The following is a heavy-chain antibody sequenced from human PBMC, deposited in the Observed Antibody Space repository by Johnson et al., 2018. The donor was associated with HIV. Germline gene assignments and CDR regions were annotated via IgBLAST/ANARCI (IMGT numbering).Heavy chain of an antibody. CDR1: GFTVSSYY. CDR3: ARSRRYSSSWPDAFDI. CDR2: LFSGFTT. D-gene: IGHD6-13*01. Sequence: VQLVESGGGLVQPGGSLRLSCAASGFTVSSYYMTWVRQAPGKGLEWVSVLFSGFTTYYADSVKGRFTISRDSSNNPLYLQINRLRAEDTAVYYCARSRRYSSSWPDAFDIWGQGTMVTVSS. J-gene: IGHJ3*02. V-gene: IGHV3-66*01.